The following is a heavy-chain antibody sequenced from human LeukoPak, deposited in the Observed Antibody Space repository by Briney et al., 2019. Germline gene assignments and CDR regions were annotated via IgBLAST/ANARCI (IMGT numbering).Heavy chain of an antibody. Sequence: GGSLRLSCAASGFTFSSSWMTWVRQAPGKGLEWVASIREDGSEKTSVDSVKGRFTISRDNAKNSLYLQMDSLRAEDTAVYYCARGPTNGQAFDYWGQGTLVTVSS. CDR2: IREDGSEK. V-gene: IGHV3-7*01. D-gene: IGHD2-8*01. J-gene: IGHJ4*02. CDR3: ARGPTNGQAFDY. CDR1: GFTFSSSW.